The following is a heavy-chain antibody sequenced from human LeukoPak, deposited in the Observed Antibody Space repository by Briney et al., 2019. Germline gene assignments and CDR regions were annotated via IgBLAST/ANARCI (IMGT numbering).Heavy chain of an antibody. Sequence: SVNVSCKASGGTFSSYAISWVRQAPGQGLEWMGGIIPIFGTANYAQKFQGRVTITADKSTGTAYMELSSQRSEDTAVYYCARGFVLSKFPNYYYYYGMDVWGKGTTVTVSS. D-gene: IGHD3-10*01. V-gene: IGHV1-69*06. J-gene: IGHJ6*04. CDR1: GGTFSSYA. CDR3: ARGFVLSKFPNYYYYYGMDV. CDR2: IIPIFGTA.